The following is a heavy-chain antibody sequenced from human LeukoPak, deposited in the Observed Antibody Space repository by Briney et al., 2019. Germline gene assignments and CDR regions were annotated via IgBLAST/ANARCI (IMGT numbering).Heavy chain of an antibody. CDR1: GFTFSSYA. CDR3: AKDRGIVVVVAATPLDY. CDR2: IAYDGSNK. V-gene: IGHV3-30*18. J-gene: IGHJ4*02. D-gene: IGHD2-15*01. Sequence: GGSLRLSCAASGFTFSSYAMSWVRQAPGKGLEWVAVIAYDGSNKYYADSVKGRFTISRDNSKNTLYLQMNSLRADDTAVYYCAKDRGIVVVVAATPLDYWGQGTLVTVSS.